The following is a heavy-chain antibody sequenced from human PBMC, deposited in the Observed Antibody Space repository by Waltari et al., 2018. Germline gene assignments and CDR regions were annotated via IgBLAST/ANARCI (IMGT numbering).Heavy chain of an antibody. V-gene: IGHV1-69*12. Sequence: QVQLVQSGAEGKKPGSSVKVSCKASGGTFSSYAIAGVGTAPGQGLEGMGGIIPIFGTANYAQKCQGRVTITADESTSTAYMELSSLRSEDTAVYYCARDLHHYGGFVNPHWIDYYMDVWGKGTTVTVSS. J-gene: IGHJ6*03. CDR2: IIPIFGTA. D-gene: IGHD4-17*01. CDR1: GGTFSSYA. CDR3: ARDLHHYGGFVNPHWIDYYMDV.